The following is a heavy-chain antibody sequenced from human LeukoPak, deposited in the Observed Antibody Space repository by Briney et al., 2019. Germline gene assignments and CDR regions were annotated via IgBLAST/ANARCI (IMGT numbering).Heavy chain of an antibody. D-gene: IGHD6-19*01. CDR2: ISSSSSYI. CDR3: AKEGYSSGRGAFDI. Sequence: PGGSLRLSCAASGFTFSSYSMNWVRQAPGKGLEWVSSISSSSSYIYYADSVKGRFTISRDNAKNSLYLQMNSLRAEDTAVYYCAKEGYSSGRGAFDIWGQGTMVTVSS. V-gene: IGHV3-21*04. J-gene: IGHJ3*02. CDR1: GFTFSSYS.